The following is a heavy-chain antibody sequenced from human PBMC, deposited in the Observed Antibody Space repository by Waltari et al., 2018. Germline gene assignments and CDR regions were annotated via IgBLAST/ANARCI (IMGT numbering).Heavy chain of an antibody. Sequence: EVQLVQSGAEVKKPGESLKISCKGSGYSFTSYWIGWVRQMPGKGLEWMGIIYPGDSDTRCCPTFQGQVTNSDDKSSSNAYLQWSSLKAADTAMYYCARQEVEAVGYYYYGMDVWGQGTTVTVSS. D-gene: IGHD6-19*01. CDR3: ARQEVEAVGYYYYGMDV. CDR2: IYPGDSDT. V-gene: IGHV5-51*01. J-gene: IGHJ6*02. CDR1: GYSFTSYW.